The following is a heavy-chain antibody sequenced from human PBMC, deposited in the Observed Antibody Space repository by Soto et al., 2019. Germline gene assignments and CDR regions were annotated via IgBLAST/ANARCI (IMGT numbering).Heavy chain of an antibody. CDR3: AILSGSYLLVSY. J-gene: IGHJ4*02. D-gene: IGHD1-26*01. Sequence: SETLSLTCTVSGGSISSSSYYWGWIRQPPGKGPGWIGSIYYSGSTYYNPSLKSRVTISVDTSKNQFSLKLSSVTAADTAVYYCAILSGSYLLVSYWGQGTLVTVSS. CDR1: GGSISSSSYY. CDR2: IYYSGST. V-gene: IGHV4-39*01.